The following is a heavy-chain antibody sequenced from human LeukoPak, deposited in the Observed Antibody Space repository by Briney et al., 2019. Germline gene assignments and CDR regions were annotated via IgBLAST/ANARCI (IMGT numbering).Heavy chain of an antibody. J-gene: IGHJ4*02. CDR1: GGSISSSSYY. CDR2: IYYSGGT. CDR3: ARHQRVVFDY. V-gene: IGHV4-61*05. D-gene: IGHD2-2*01. Sequence: SETLSLTCTVSGGSISSSSYYWGWIRQPPGKGLEWIGYIYYSGGTNYNPSLKSRVTISVDTSKNQFSLKLSSVTAADTAVYYCARHQRVVFDYWGQGTLVTVSS.